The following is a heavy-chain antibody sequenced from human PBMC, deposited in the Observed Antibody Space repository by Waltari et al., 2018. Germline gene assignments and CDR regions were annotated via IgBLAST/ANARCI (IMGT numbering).Heavy chain of an antibody. CDR3: ARATYYYDSSGYLPDY. Sequence: QVQLQESGPGLVKPSQTLSLTCTVSGGSISSGGYYWSWIRQHPGKCLEWIGYIYYSGSTYYNPSLKSRVTISVDTSKNQFSMKLSSVTAADTAVYYCARATYYYDSSGYLPDYWGQGTLVTVSS. CDR1: GGSISSGGYY. D-gene: IGHD3-22*01. CDR2: IYYSGST. J-gene: IGHJ4*02. V-gene: IGHV4-31*03.